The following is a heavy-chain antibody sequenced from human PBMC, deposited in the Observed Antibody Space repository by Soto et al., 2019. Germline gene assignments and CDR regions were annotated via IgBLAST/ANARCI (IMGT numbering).Heavy chain of an antibody. CDR3: VKPSHYAAFDY. V-gene: IGHV3-74*01. D-gene: IGHD3-16*01. J-gene: IGHJ4*02. CDR1: GFTFSTYW. Sequence: EVQLVESGGGLGQPGGSLTVSCAASGFTFSTYWMHWVRQVPGKGLVWVSRINSDGSTTHYADSVKGRFTISRDNAKNTLSLQMNSLTAEDTAVYYCVKPSHYAAFDYWGQGTLVTVSS. CDR2: INSDGSTT.